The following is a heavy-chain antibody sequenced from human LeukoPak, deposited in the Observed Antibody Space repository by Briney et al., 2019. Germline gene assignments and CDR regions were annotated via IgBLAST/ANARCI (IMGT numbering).Heavy chain of an antibody. CDR2: IYPGDSDT. CDR1: GYSFTSYW. Sequence: GESLKISCKGSGYSFTSYWIGWVRQMPGKDLEWMGIIYPGDSDTRYSPSFQGQVTISADKSISTAYLQWSSLKASDTAMYYCARPRYYGDYISPFDYWGQGTLVTVSS. CDR3: ARPRYYGDYISPFDY. V-gene: IGHV5-51*01. J-gene: IGHJ4*02. D-gene: IGHD4-17*01.